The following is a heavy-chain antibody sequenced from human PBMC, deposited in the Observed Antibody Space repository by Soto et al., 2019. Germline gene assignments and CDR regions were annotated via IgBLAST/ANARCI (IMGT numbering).Heavy chain of an antibody. J-gene: IGHJ5*02. CDR3: AAAVAGSWEWFDP. CDR1: GYTFTSYA. CDR2: ISAYNGNT. Sequence: GASVKVSCKASGYTFTSYAMHWVRQAPGQRLEWMGWISAYNGNTNYAQKLQGRVTMTTDTSTSTAYMELRSLRSDDTAVYYCAAAVAGSWEWFDPWGQGTLVTVSS. V-gene: IGHV1-18*01. D-gene: IGHD6-19*01.